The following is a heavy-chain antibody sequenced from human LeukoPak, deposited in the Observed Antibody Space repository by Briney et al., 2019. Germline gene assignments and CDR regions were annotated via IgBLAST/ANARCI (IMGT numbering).Heavy chain of an antibody. CDR2: ISYDGSNK. J-gene: IGHJ4*02. D-gene: IGHD6-13*01. CDR1: GFTLSSYG. CDR3: AKDPDSLYSSSWYPTCSY. Sequence: GGSLRLSCAASGFTLSSYGMHWVRQAPGKGLEWVAVISYDGSNKYYADSVKGRFTISRDNSKNTLYLQMNSLRAEDTAVYYCAKDPDSLYSSSWYPTCSYWGQGTLVTVSS. V-gene: IGHV3-30*18.